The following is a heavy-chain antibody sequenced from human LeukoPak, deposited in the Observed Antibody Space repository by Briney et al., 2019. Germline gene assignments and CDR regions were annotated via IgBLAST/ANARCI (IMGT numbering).Heavy chain of an antibody. CDR3: ARGGSRITMVRGVDNWFDH. D-gene: IGHD3-10*01. J-gene: IGHJ5*02. CDR2: IYYSGST. V-gene: IGHV4-59*01. Sequence: KPSETLSLTCTVSGGSISSYYWSWIRQPAGKGLEWIGDIYYSGSTNYNPSLKSRVTISVDTSKNQFSLKLSSVTAADTAVYYCARGGSRITMVRGVDNWFDHWGQGTLVTVSS. CDR1: GGSISSYY.